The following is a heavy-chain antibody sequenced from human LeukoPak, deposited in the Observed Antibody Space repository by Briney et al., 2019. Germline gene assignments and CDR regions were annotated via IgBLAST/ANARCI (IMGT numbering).Heavy chain of an antibody. D-gene: IGHD2-2*02. CDR2: IKPDGSEK. CDR3: AREGRCSSTSCYSPNFDY. CDR1: GFTFSRYW. V-gene: IGHV3-7*01. J-gene: IGHJ4*02. Sequence: GGSLRLSCAASGFTFSRYWMSWVRQAPGKGLEWVTNIKPDGSEKYYMDSVRGRFTISRDNAKNSLYLQLNSLRAEDTAVYYCAREGRCSSTSCYSPNFDYWGQGTLVTVSS.